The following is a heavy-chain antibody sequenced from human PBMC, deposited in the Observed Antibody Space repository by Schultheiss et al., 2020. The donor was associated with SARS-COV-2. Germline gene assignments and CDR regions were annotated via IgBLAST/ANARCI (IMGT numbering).Heavy chain of an antibody. Sequence: GGSLRLSCAASGFTFSSYAMHWVRQAPGKGLEWVSGISWNSGSIGYADSVKGRFTISRDNSKNTLYLQMNSLRAEDTAVYYCARDGPAAAGDRLPYYYYYYGMDVWGQGTTVTVSS. D-gene: IGHD6-13*01. CDR1: GFTFSSYA. CDR3: ARDGPAAAGDRLPYYYYYYGMDV. CDR2: ISWNSGSI. V-gene: IGHV3-9*01. J-gene: IGHJ6*02.